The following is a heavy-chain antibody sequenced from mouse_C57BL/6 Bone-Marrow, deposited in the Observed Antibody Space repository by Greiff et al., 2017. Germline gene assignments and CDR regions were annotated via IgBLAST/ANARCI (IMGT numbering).Heavy chain of an antibody. CDR2: IYPGNSDT. J-gene: IGHJ3*01. D-gene: IGHD2-4*01. V-gene: IGHV1-5*01. CDR3: TEVLGYDYDGAY. Sequence: EVQLQQSGTVLARPGASVKMSCKTSGYTFTSYWMHWVKQRPGQGLEWIGAIYPGNSDTSYNQKFKGKAKLTAVTSASTAYMELSSLTNEDSAVYYCTEVLGYDYDGAYWGQGTLVTVSA. CDR1: GYTFTSYW.